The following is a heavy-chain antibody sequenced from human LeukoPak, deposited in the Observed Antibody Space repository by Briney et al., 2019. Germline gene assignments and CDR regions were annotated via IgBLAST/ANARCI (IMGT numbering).Heavy chain of an antibody. V-gene: IGHV4-34*01. D-gene: IGHD6-13*01. CDR1: GGSFSGYY. CDR3: ARVGSSSWYPNWFDP. Sequence: PSDTLSLTCAVYGGSFSGYYWSWIRQPQGKGLEWIGEINHSGSTNYNPSLKSRVTISVDTSKNQFSLKLSSVTAADTAVYYCARVGSSSWYPNWFDPWGQGNLVTVSS. J-gene: IGHJ5*02. CDR2: INHSGST.